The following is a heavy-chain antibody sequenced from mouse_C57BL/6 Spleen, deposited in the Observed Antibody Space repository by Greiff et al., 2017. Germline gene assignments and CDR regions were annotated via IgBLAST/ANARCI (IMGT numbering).Heavy chain of an antibody. CDR2: ISDGGSYT. Sequence: EVKLMESGGGLVKPGGSLKLSCAASGFTFSSYAMSWVRQTPEKRLEWVATISDGGSYTYYPDNVKGRFTFSRDNAKNNLYLQISQLKAEDTAMYYRERDRYFDCWGQGTTLTVSS. J-gene: IGHJ2*01. CDR1: GFTFSSYA. CDR3: ERDRYFDC. V-gene: IGHV5-4*01.